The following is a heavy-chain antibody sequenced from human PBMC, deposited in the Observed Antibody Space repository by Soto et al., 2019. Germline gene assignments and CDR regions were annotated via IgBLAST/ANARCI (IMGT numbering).Heavy chain of an antibody. CDR3: ARDVVYYDSSGYFDY. V-gene: IGHV4-4*02. Sequence: SETLSLTCAVSGGSISSSNWWSWVRQPPGKGLEWIGEIYHSGSTNYNPSLKSRVTISVDKSKNQFSLKLSSVTAADTAVYYCARDVVYYDSSGYFDYWGQGTLVTVSS. D-gene: IGHD3-22*01. J-gene: IGHJ4*02. CDR1: GGSISSSNW. CDR2: IYHSGST.